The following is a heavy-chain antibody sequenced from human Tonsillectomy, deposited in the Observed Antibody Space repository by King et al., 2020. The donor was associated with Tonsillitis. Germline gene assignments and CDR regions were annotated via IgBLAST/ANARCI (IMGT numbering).Heavy chain of an antibody. CDR1: GYTLSELS. Sequence: VQLVQSGAEVKKPGASVKVSCKVSGYTLSELSMHWVRQAPGKGLEHMGGFNLEEGETTYAQKFQGRVTMTEDTSTDTAYMELSRLRSDDTSMYYCATRLFWVGGDSWGQGTLVTVSS. J-gene: IGHJ5*01. V-gene: IGHV1-24*01. D-gene: IGHD3-16*01. CDR3: ATRLFWVGGDS. CDR2: FNLEEGET.